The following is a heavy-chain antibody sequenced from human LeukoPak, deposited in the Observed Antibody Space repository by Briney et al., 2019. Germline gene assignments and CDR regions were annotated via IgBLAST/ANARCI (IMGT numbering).Heavy chain of an antibody. J-gene: IGHJ4*02. Sequence: GGSLRFSCAASGFTFSSYAMSWVRQAPGKGLEWVSAISGSGGSTYYADSVKGRFTISRDNSKNTLYLQMNSLRAEDTAVYYCAKPPRGSYSSPADYWGQGTLVTVSS. CDR3: AKPPRGSYSSPADY. V-gene: IGHV3-23*01. CDR1: GFTFSSYA. D-gene: IGHD1-26*01. CDR2: ISGSGGST.